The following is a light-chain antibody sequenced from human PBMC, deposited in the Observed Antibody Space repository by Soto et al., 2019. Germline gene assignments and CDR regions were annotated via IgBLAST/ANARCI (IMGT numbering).Light chain of an antibody. CDR2: GAS. V-gene: IGKV3-20*01. Sequence: EMVLTQSPDTLSLSPGERATLSCRASQTVSSNFLAWYQQRPGQAPRLLIYGASSRAAGIPDRFSGSGSGTDFTLTISRLEPGDLAVYYCQQYGTSPETFGQGTKVDIK. CDR1: QTVSSNF. J-gene: IGKJ1*01. CDR3: QQYGTSPET.